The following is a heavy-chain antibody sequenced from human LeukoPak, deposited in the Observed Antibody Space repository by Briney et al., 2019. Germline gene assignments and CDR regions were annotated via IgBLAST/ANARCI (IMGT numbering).Heavy chain of an antibody. J-gene: IGHJ4*02. V-gene: IGHV4-59*01. CDR1: GGSINSYY. CDR2: ISYSGST. CDR3: ARGNAN. Sequence: PSETLSLTCTVSGGSINSYYWSWIRQPPGKGLEWIGYISYSGSTNYNPSLKSRVTLSVDTSKNLFFLKLTSVTAADTALYYCARGNANWGQGTLVTVAS.